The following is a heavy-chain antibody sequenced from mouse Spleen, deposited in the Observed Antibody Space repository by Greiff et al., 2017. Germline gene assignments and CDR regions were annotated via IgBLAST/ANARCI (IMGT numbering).Heavy chain of an antibody. CDR3: ARSGYYVGDFDY. CDR2: IYPSDSET. V-gene: IGHV1-61*01. Sequence: VQLQQPGAELVRPGSSVKLSCKASGYTFTSYWMDWVKQRPGQGLEWIGNIYPSDSETHYNQKFKDKATLTVDKSSSTAYMQLSSLTSEDSAVYYCARSGYYVGDFDYWGQGTTLTVSS. CDR1: GYTFTSYW. J-gene: IGHJ2*01. D-gene: IGHD2-3*01.